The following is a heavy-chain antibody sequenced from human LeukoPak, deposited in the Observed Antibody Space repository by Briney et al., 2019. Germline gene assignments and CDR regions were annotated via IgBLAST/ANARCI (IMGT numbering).Heavy chain of an antibody. CDR3: ARVETSKGYYFDY. CDR2: IYSSGNT. V-gene: IGHV3-66*01. CDR1: GFIVSSNY. Sequence: PGGSLRLSCAASGFIVSSNYMSWVRQAPGKGLEWVSIIYSSGNTYYADSVEGRFTISRDKSKNTLYLQMNSLRAEDTAVYYCARVETSKGYYFDYRGQGTLVTVSS. J-gene: IGHJ4*02.